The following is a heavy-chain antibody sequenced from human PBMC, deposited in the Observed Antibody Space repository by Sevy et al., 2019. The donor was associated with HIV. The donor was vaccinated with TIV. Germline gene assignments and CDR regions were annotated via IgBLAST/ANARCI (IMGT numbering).Heavy chain of an antibody. CDR2: IKSKTDGGTT. CDR1: GFTFSNAW. Sequence: GGSLRLSCAASGFTFSNAWMSWVRQAPGKGLEWVGRIKSKTDGGTTDYDAPVKGRFTIPSDDSKNTLYLQMNSLKTADTAVYYCTTVAPFPAFDLWGQGTMLTVSS. J-gene: IGHJ3*01. D-gene: IGHD2-21*01. V-gene: IGHV3-15*01. CDR3: TTVAPFPAFDL.